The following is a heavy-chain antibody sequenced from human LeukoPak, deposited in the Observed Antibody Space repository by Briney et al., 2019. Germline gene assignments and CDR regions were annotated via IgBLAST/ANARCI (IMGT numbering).Heavy chain of an antibody. V-gene: IGHV1-3*01. CDR3: ARDRAYCGGDCSGRGGPNWFDP. Sequence: ASVKVSCKASGYTLTNYAMHWVRQAPGQSLEWMGWINAGNGNTKYSQTFQDRVTITRDTSANTVHMELSSLRSEDTAVYYCARDRAYCGGDCSGRGGPNWFDPWGQGTLVTVSS. J-gene: IGHJ5*02. CDR1: GYTLTNYA. D-gene: IGHD2-21*02. CDR2: INAGNGNT.